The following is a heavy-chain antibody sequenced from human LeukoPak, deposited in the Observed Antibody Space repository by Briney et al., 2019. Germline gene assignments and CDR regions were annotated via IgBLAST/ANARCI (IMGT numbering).Heavy chain of an antibody. CDR2: ISGSGRST. Sequence: LESVSAISGSGRSTYYADSVKGRFTISRDNSKNTLYLQMNSLRAEDTAVYYCAKWGSGWDPWGQGTLVTASS. CDR3: AKWGSGWDP. J-gene: IGHJ5*02. D-gene: IGHD6-19*01. V-gene: IGHV3-23*01.